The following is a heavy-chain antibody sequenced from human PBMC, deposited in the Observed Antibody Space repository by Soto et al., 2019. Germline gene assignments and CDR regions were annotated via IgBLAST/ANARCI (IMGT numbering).Heavy chain of an antibody. CDR3: AMLGGWSGGSSGMDV. Sequence: EVQLVESGGGLVQPGGSLRLSCAASGLIFSDYHMDWVRQAPGKGLEWVGRIRRKANSYTTEYAASVKGRFNISRDDSKNELYLQLNSLKRENTSVYYCAMLGGWSGGSSGMDVWGQGTTVTVSS. V-gene: IGHV3-72*01. CDR1: GLIFSDYH. D-gene: IGHD6-19*01. CDR2: IRRKANSYTT. J-gene: IGHJ6*02.